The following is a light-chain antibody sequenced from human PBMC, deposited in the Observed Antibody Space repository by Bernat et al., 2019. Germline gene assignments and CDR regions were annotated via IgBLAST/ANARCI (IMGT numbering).Light chain of an antibody. Sequence: QSALTQPASVSGSPGQSITISCTGTSSDIGSYNYVSWYQQHPGKAPNLLIYAVANRPSGVSNRFSSSKSGNTASLTISGLQAEDEADYYCSSYTRSSTYVFGTGTKVTVV. J-gene: IGLJ1*01. CDR3: SSYTRSSTYV. CDR1: SSDIGSYNY. V-gene: IGLV2-14*03. CDR2: AVA.